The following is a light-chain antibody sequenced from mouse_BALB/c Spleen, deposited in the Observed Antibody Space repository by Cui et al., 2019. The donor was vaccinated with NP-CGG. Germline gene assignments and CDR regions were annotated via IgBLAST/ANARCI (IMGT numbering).Light chain of an antibody. CDR2: GTN. V-gene: IGLV1*01. J-gene: IGLJ1*01. Sequence: QAVVTQEFALTTSTGETVTRTCRSSTEAVTTSNYANWVQEKPDHLFTGLIGGTNNRAPGVPARFSGSLIGDKAALTITGAQNEDEAIYCCVLWYSNHWVFGGGTKLTVL. CDR3: VLWYSNHWV. CDR1: TEAVTTSNY.